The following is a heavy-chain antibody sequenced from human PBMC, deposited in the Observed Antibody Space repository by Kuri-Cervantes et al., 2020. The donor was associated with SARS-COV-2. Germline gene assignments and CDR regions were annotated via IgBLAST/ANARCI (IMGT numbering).Heavy chain of an antibody. Sequence: GGSLRLSCAASGFTFSRYGMHWVRQAPGKGLEWVAFIRHDGSNKYYADSVKGRFTISRDNSKNTLYLQMNSLRAEDTAVYYCAKEFTIFGVVPFDYWGQGTLVTVSS. J-gene: IGHJ4*02. V-gene: IGHV3-30*02. CDR1: GFTFSRYG. D-gene: IGHD3-3*01. CDR2: IRHDGSNK. CDR3: AKEFTIFGVVPFDY.